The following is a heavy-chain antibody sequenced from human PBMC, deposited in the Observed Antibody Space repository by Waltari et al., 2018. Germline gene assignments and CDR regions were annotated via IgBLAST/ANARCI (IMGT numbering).Heavy chain of an antibody. CDR3: ARDVDFGDYYGMDV. J-gene: IGHJ6*02. CDR2: ISNSGRII. D-gene: IGHD3-3*01. Sequence: EVQLVESGGGLVQPGGSLRLSCAASGFAFSGHGMNWVRQAPGKGLECISYISNSGRIIYYADSVKGRLTISRDNAQNSLYLQMNSLRVEDTTVYYCARDVDFGDYYGMDVWGQGTTVTVSS. V-gene: IGHV3-48*01. CDR1: GFAFSGHG.